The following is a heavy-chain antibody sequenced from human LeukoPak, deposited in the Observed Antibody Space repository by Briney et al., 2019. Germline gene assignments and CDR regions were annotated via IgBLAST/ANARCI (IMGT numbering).Heavy chain of an antibody. D-gene: IGHD5-18*01. CDR2: IYPGDSDT. J-gene: IGHJ4*02. CDR1: GYSFTSYW. CDR3: ARHSDAAMVVDY. V-gene: IGHV5-51*01. Sequence: GESLKISCKGSGYSFTSYWIGWVRQMSGEGLEGMGIIYPGDSDTTYSPSFQGQVTISADKSINPAYLQWSSLKASDTAMYYCARHSDAAMVVDYWGQGTLVTVSS.